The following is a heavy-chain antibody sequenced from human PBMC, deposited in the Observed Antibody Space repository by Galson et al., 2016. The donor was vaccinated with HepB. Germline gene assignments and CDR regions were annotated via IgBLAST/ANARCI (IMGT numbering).Heavy chain of an antibody. V-gene: IGHV4-4*01. Sequence: EPLSLTCAVSDASISFTNWWSWVRQPPGEGLEWIGEMHHGGSSHYNPSLQSRVTISLDISKNQFSLQLSSVTAADTAVYFCARHLTTPGTRGFDSWGRGKLVTVSS. CDR1: DASISFTNW. CDR2: MHHGGSS. CDR3: ARHLTTPGTRGFDS. J-gene: IGHJ4*02. D-gene: IGHD1/OR15-1a*01.